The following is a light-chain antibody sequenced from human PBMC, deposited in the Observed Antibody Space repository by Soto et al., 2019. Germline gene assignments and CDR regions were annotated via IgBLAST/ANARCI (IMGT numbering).Light chain of an antibody. V-gene: IGKV1-39*01. CDR1: QSISSY. CDR3: QQSYSTPQT. Sequence: DIQMTQSPSSLSASVGDRVTITCRASQSISSYLYWYQQKPGKAPKILISAASSLQSGVPSRFSGSGSGTDFTLTISSLQPEDFATYYCQQSYSTPQTFGQGTKVEIK. CDR2: AAS. J-gene: IGKJ1*01.